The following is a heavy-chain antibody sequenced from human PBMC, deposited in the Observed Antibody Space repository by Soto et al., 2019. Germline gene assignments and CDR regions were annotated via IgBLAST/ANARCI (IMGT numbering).Heavy chain of an antibody. D-gene: IGHD6-6*01. J-gene: IGHJ6*01. CDR2: IWYDGSNK. Sequence: QVQLVESGGGVVQPGRSLRLSCAASGFTFSSYGMHWVRQAPGKGLEWVAVIWYDGSNKYYADSVKGRFTISRDNSKNTLNQQMKSRIAEDTSVYYCARVGSSSSDSYYGMDVWGQGTTVTVSS. CDR3: ARVGSSSSDSYYGMDV. V-gene: IGHV3-33*01. CDR1: GFTFSSYG.